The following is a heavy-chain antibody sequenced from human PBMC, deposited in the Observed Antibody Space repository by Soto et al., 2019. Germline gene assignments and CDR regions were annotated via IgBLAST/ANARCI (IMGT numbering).Heavy chain of an antibody. Sequence: QVQLVESGGGVVQPGTSLRLSCAPSGFTFSSYVMHWVRQVPGKGLEWVAVVHYDGTKKYYADSVRGRFTISRDNSENILYLQMNSLRPDDTAVYFCARETSYDFWSGPQTMDVWGQGTTVTVSS. D-gene: IGHD3-3*01. CDR3: ARETSYDFWSGPQTMDV. V-gene: IGHV3-33*01. J-gene: IGHJ6*02. CDR1: GFTFSSYV. CDR2: VHYDGTKK.